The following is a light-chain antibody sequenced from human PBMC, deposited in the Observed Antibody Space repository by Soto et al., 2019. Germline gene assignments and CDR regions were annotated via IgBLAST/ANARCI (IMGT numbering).Light chain of an antibody. CDR3: SSFSSITREV. V-gene: IGLV2-14*01. J-gene: IGLJ2*01. CDR2: EVS. CDR1: SSDVGGYSY. Sequence: QSALTQPASVSGSPGQSITISCTGTSSDVGGYSYVSWYQQHPGKTPKLMIYEVSNRPSGVSHRFSGSKSGTTASLTISGLQTEDEADYYCSSFSSITREVFGGGTKLTVL.